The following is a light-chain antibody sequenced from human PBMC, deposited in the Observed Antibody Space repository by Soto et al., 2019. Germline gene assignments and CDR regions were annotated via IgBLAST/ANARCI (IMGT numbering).Light chain of an antibody. Sequence: QSALTQPTSASGSPGQSVTISCTGTSSDVGGYNYVSWYQQHPGKAPKLMIYDVINRPSGVPDRFSGSKSGNTASLTVSGLQAEDEADYYCSSYGGNNNVLFGGGTKLTVL. J-gene: IGLJ2*01. CDR2: DVI. CDR3: SSYGGNNNVL. CDR1: SSDVGGYNY. V-gene: IGLV2-8*01.